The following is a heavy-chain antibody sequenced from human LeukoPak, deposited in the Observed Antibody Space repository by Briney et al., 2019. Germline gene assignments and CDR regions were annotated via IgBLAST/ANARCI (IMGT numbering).Heavy chain of an antibody. V-gene: IGHV1-2*02. Sequence: GASVKVSCKTSGYTFTGYYIHWVRQAPGQGLEWMGWIDPNSGGNNYAQKFQGRVTMTRDTFISTAHMELSRLTSADTAVYRCATPSSSTWYGFDPWGQGTLVTVSS. CDR1: GYTFTGYY. J-gene: IGHJ5*02. D-gene: IGHD6-13*01. CDR3: ATPSSSTWYGFDP. CDR2: IDPNSGGN.